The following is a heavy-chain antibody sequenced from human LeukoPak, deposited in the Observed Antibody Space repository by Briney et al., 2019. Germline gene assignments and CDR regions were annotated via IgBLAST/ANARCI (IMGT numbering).Heavy chain of an antibody. J-gene: IGHJ6*02. CDR2: IYYSGST. D-gene: IGHD3-22*01. CDR1: GGSISSYY. CDR3: ARSLRVVIRNGYYYYGMDV. Sequence: RPSETLSLTCTVSGGSISSYYWSWIRQPPGKGLEWIGYIYYSGSTYYNPSLKSRVTISVDTSKNQFSLKLSSVTAADTAVYYCARSLRVVIRNGYYYYGMDVWGQGTTVTVSS. V-gene: IGHV4-59*08.